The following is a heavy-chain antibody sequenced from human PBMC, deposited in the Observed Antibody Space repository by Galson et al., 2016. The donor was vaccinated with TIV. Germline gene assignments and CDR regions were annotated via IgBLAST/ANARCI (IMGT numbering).Heavy chain of an antibody. CDR1: LTNYW. CDR3: ARLDDLGSWIVY. J-gene: IGHJ4*02. Sequence: LTNYWIGWVRQMPGKGLEWVGIIYPGDSDTRYRPSFQGQVIISADKSIVSAGESITTAYLQWTSLKAADTAMYYCARLDDLGSWIVYWGQGTLVSVSS. CDR2: IYPGDSDT. D-gene: IGHD3-10*01. V-gene: IGHV5-51*01.